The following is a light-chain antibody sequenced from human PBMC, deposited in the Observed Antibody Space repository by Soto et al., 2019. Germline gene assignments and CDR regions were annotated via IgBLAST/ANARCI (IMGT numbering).Light chain of an antibody. J-gene: IGKJ2*01. CDR3: QQYDYYYT. V-gene: IGKV3D-15*01. CDR1: QSVPSKY. CDR2: GAS. Sequence: EIVMTQSPATLSVSPGERATLSCRASQSVPSKYLAWYQQNPGQAPRLLIYGASNRATGIPDKFSGSGSGTDFTLTISGLQPDDFATYYCQQYDYYYTFGQGTKVDI.